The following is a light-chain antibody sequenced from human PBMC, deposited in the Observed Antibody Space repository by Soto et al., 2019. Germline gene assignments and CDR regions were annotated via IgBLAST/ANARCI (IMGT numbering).Light chain of an antibody. CDR2: EVN. V-gene: IGLV2-14*01. CDR3: SSYTNITTLV. Sequence: QSALTHPASVSGSPGQSITISCTGTSSDIGGYNYVSWYQQHPGKAPKLMIYEVNNRPSGVSNRFSGSKSGNTASLTISGLQAEDEADYYCSSYTNITTLVFGGGTKLTVL. CDR1: SSDIGGYNY. J-gene: IGLJ2*01.